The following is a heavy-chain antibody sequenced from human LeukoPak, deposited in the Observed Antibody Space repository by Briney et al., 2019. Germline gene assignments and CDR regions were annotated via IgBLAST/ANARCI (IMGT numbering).Heavy chain of an antibody. CDR1: GFAFKTHA. D-gene: IGHD3-10*01. CDR3: ARGAILWFGELLPDFDY. Sequence: GGSLRLSCAASGFAFKTHAIHWVRQAPGKGLEWVAVISYDGSNKYYADSVKGRFTISRDNSKNTLYLQMNSLRAEDTAVYYCARGAILWFGELLPDFDYWGQGTLVTVSS. J-gene: IGHJ4*02. V-gene: IGHV3-30*04. CDR2: ISYDGSNK.